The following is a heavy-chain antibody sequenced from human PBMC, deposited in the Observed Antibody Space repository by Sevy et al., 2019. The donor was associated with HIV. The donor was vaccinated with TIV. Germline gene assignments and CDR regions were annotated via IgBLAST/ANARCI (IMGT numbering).Heavy chain of an antibody. CDR3: ARVDFWSPGYYYGMDV. D-gene: IGHD3-3*01. J-gene: IGHJ6*02. CDR2: IKQDGSEK. V-gene: IGHV3-7*03. Sequence: GGSLRLSCAASGFTFSSYWMSWVRQAPGKGLEWVANIKQDGSEKYYVDSVKGRFTISRDNAKNSLYLQMNSLRAEDMAVYYCARVDFWSPGYYYGMDVWGQGTTVTVSS. CDR1: GFTFSSYW.